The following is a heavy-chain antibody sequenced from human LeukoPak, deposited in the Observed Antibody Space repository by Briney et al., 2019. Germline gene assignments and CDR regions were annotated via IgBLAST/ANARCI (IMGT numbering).Heavy chain of an antibody. Sequence: PGVSLKISCKGSGYSFTRYWIGWVRQMPGKGLEWMGVIYPGDSETRYRPSLQGSVTISADKSISTAYLQWSSLKASDTAMYYCARWGYYDFWSGYLDEKNFDYWGQGTLVTVSS. CDR2: IYPGDSET. CDR1: GYSFTRYW. J-gene: IGHJ4*02. CDR3: ARWGYYDFWSGYLDEKNFDY. D-gene: IGHD3-3*01. V-gene: IGHV5-51*03.